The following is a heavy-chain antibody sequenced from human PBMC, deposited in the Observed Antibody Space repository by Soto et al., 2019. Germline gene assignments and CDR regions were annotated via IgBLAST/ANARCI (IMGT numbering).Heavy chain of an antibody. CDR1: GYTFTSYY. Sequence: ASVKVACKASGYTFTSYYINWVRQATGQGLEWMGWMSPNSGNTGYAQKFQGRVTMTRNTSISTAYMELNSLRSEDTAVYYCARGLRTLYTRYYFDYWGQGTLVTVSS. V-gene: IGHV1-8*01. J-gene: IGHJ4*02. D-gene: IGHD2-2*02. CDR2: MSPNSGNT. CDR3: ARGLRTLYTRYYFDY.